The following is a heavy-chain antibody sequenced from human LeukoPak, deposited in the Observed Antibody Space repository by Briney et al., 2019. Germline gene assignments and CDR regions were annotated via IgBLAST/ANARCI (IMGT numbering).Heavy chain of an antibody. V-gene: IGHV3-23*01. CDR2: ISGSGENT. Sequence: GGTLRLSCAASGFSFSNYGMTWVRQAPGKGLEWVSGISGSGENTYYADSVMGRFTISRDNSKNTLYLQMNSLRAEDTAVYYCAKEYGYTYGEFDYWGQGTLVTVSS. CDR3: AKEYGYTYGEFDY. CDR1: GFSFSNYG. J-gene: IGHJ4*02. D-gene: IGHD5-18*01.